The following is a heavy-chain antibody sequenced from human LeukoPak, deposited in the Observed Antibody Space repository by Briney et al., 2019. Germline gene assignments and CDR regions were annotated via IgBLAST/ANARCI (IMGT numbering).Heavy chain of an antibody. V-gene: IGHV3-33*01. Sequence: GGSLRLSCAASGLTFSSYGMHWVRPAPGKGLEWVAVIWYDGSNKYYADSVKGRFTISRDNSQNTLYLQMNSLRAEGTAVYYCAPKPRITMVRGVISTYPLIDYWGQGTLVTVSS. CDR1: GLTFSSYG. CDR3: APKPRITMVRGVISTYPLIDY. CDR2: IWYDGSNK. J-gene: IGHJ4*02. D-gene: IGHD3-10*01.